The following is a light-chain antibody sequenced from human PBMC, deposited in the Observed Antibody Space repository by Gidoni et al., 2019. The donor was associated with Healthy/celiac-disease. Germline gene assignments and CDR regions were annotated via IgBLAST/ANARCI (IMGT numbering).Light chain of an antibody. CDR3: QQYGSSPTLT. J-gene: IGKJ4*01. CDR1: QSVSSSY. Sequence: EIVFTHSPGTLSLSPGERATLSCRASQSVSSSYLAWYQQKPGQAPRLLIYGASSRATGIPDRFSGSGSGTDFTLTISRLEPEDFEVYYCQQYGSSPTLTFGGGTKVEIK. CDR2: GAS. V-gene: IGKV3-20*01.